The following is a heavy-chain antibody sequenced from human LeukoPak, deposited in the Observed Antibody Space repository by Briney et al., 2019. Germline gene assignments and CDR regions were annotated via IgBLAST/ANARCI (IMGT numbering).Heavy chain of an antibody. D-gene: IGHD3-22*01. CDR2: IGTAGDT. V-gene: IGHV3-13*01. J-gene: IGHJ4*02. CDR1: GFTFSSYD. CDR3: ARAYGRGSGYSL. Sequence: GGSLRLSCAASGFTFSSYDMHWVRQATGKGLEWVSAIGTAGDTYYPGSVKGRFTISRENAKNSLYLQMNGLRAGDTALYYCARAYGRGSGYSLWGQGTLVTVSS.